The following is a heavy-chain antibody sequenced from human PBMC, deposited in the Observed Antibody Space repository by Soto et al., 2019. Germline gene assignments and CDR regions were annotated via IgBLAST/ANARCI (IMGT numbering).Heavy chain of an antibody. V-gene: IGHV1-18*01. Sequence: QVQLVQSGGEVKKPGASVKVSCKTSGYSFTTYGISWVRQAPGQGLEWMGWISAYNGNTNYARKLQGRVTMTTDTSTITAYMELRSLRSDDTAVYYCAREGPAPYYYYGMDVWGQGSTVTVSS. CDR1: GYSFTTYG. CDR2: ISAYNGNT. CDR3: AREGPAPYYYYGMDV. J-gene: IGHJ6*02.